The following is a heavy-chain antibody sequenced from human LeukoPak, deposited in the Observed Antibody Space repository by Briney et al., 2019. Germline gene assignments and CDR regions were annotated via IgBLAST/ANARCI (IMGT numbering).Heavy chain of an antibody. J-gene: IGHJ5*02. Sequence: ASVKVSCKASGYTFTSYDINWGRQATGQGLEWMGWMNPNSGNPGYAQKFQGRVNMTRNTSISTAYMELSSLRSEDTAVYYCATGAFCTNGVCSDPWGEGTLVTVSS. D-gene: IGHD2-8*01. CDR3: ATGAFCTNGVCSDP. V-gene: IGHV1-8*01. CDR1: GYTFTSYD. CDR2: MNPNSGNP.